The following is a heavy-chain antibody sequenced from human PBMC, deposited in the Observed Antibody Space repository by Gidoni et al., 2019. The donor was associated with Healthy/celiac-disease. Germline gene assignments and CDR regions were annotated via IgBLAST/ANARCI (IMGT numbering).Heavy chain of an antibody. D-gene: IGHD6-13*01. J-gene: IGHJ4*02. CDR1: DYTFPTYG. V-gene: IGHV1-18*01. CDR3: ARAAAAGNYFDY. Sequence: QNQLVQSGAEVKKPGASVKVSCKAPDYTFPTYGITWVRQAPGQGLEWMGWISPYNGNTAFAQKFQDRVTMTTDTSTSTAYMELRSLRSDDTAVYYCARAAAAGNYFDYWGQGAQVTVSS. CDR2: ISPYNGNT.